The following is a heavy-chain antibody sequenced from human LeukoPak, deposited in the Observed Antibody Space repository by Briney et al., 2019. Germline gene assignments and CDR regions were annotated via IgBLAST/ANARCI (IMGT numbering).Heavy chain of an antibody. Sequence: GGSLRPSCAASGFTFSSYGMHWVRQAPGKGLEWVAVISYDGSNEYYADSVKGRFTISRDNSKNTLYLQMNSLRAEDTAVYYCAKDQGYCSSTSCYPGAFDIWGQGTMVTVSS. J-gene: IGHJ3*02. CDR3: AKDQGYCSSTSCYPGAFDI. D-gene: IGHD2-2*01. CDR2: ISYDGSNE. CDR1: GFTFSSYG. V-gene: IGHV3-30*18.